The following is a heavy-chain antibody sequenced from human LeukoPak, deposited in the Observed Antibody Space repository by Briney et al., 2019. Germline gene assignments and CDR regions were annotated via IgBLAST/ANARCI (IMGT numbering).Heavy chain of an antibody. CDR3: ARSVGSSIDP. CDR2: INHSGST. J-gene: IGHJ5*02. Sequence: PSETLSLTCAVYGGSFSGYYWSWIRQPPGKGLEWIGEINHSGSTNYNPSLKSRVTISVDTSKNQFSLKLSSVTAADTAVYYCARSVGSSIDPWGQGTLVTVSS. D-gene: IGHD1-26*01. CDR1: GGSFSGYY. V-gene: IGHV4-34*01.